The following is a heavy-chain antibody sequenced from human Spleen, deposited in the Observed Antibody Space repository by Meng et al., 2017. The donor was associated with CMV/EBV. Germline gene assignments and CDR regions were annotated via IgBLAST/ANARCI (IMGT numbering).Heavy chain of an antibody. J-gene: IGHJ4*02. D-gene: IGHD6-13*01. V-gene: IGHV1-69*01. CDR1: GGTFSSYA. Sequence: QVQLVQSGAEVKKPGSSVKVSCKASGGTFSSYAISWVRQAPGQGLEWMGGIIPIFGTANYAQKFQGRATITADESTSTAYMELSSLRSEDTAVYYCARDRVLAAAGMIDYWGQGTLVTVSS. CDR2: IIPIFGTA. CDR3: ARDRVLAAAGMIDY.